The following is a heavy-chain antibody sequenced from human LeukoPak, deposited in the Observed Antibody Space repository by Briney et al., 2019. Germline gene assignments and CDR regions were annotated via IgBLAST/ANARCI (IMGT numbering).Heavy chain of an antibody. CDR3: ARDCYDSRAYYFDY. D-gene: IGHD3-22*01. Sequence: SETLSLTCTVSGGSISSYYWSWIRQPAGKGLEWIGRIYTSGSTNYNPSLKSQVTMSVDTSKNQFSLKLSSVTAADTAVYYCARDCYDSRAYYFDYWGQGTLVTVSS. CDR2: IYTSGST. CDR1: GGSISSYY. J-gene: IGHJ4*02. V-gene: IGHV4-4*07.